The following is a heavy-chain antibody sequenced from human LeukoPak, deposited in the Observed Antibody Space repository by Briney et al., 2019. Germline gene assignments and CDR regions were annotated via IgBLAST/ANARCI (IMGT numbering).Heavy chain of an antibody. J-gene: IGHJ4*02. CDR1: GGTFSSYA. D-gene: IGHD6-13*01. V-gene: IGHV1-69*04. CDR2: IIPILGIA. Sequence: SVKVSCKASGGTFSSYAISWVRQAPGQGLERMGRIIPILGIANYAQKFQGRVTITADKSTSTAYMELSSLRSEDTAVYYCARDSIAAAGRGYSQFDYWGQGTLVTVSS. CDR3: ARDSIAAAGRGYSQFDY.